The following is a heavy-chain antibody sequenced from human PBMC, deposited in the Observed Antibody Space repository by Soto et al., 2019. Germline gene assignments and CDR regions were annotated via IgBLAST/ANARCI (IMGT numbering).Heavy chain of an antibody. V-gene: IGHV4-34*01. CDR1: GGSFSGYY. Sequence: SETLSLTCAVYGGSFSGYYWSWIRQPPGKGLEWIGEINHSGSTNYNPSLKSRVTISVDTSKNQFSLKLSSVTAADTAVYYCARGLPGYSSSWYGGWFDPWGQGTLVTVSS. CDR3: ARGLPGYSSSWYGGWFDP. CDR2: INHSGST. J-gene: IGHJ5*02. D-gene: IGHD6-13*01.